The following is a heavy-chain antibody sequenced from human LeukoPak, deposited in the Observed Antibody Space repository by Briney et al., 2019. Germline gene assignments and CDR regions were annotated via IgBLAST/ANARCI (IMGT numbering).Heavy chain of an antibody. D-gene: IGHD3-22*01. CDR1: GGSISSSNW. V-gene: IGHV4-4*02. J-gene: IGHJ4*02. Sequence: SETLSLTCAVSGGSISSSNWWSWVRQPPGKGLEWIGEIYHSGSTNYNPSLKSRVTISVDKSKNQFSLKLSSVTAADTAVYYCARTLDSSGYYYDSWGQGTLVTVSS. CDR2: IYHSGST. CDR3: ARTLDSSGYYYDS.